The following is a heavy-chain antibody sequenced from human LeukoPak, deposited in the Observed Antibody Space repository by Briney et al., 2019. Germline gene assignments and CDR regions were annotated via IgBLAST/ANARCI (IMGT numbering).Heavy chain of an antibody. CDR3: ATAEKVGTTFALDY. J-gene: IGHJ4*02. CDR2: IDPNNADT. CDR1: GYTFSDYY. D-gene: IGHD1-26*01. Sequence: GASVKVSCKTSGYTFSDYYIRWVRQAPGQGPEWMGWIDPNNADTMYTEKFQGRVSMTRDTSLTTVYLELSTLRSDDTAVFYCATAEKVGTTFALDYWGQGTLVTVSS. V-gene: IGHV1-2*02.